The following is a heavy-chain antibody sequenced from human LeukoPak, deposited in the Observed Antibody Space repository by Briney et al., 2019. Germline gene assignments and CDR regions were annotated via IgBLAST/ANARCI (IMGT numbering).Heavy chain of an antibody. J-gene: IGHJ4*02. D-gene: IGHD1-26*01. CDR1: GFTFKNYG. V-gene: IGHV3-30*02. CDR3: AKDSSGSDPFDY. Sequence: GGSLRLSCAASGFTFKNYGMHWVRQAPGKGLEWVAFTRNVGNTMYYADSVKGRFTISRDDSKNTLYLQMNSLRPEDTAVYYCAKDSSGSDPFDYWGQGTLVTVSS. CDR2: TRNVGNTM.